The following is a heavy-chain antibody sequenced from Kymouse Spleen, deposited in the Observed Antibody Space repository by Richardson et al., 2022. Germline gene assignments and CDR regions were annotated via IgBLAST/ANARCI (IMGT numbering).Heavy chain of an antibody. CDR3: ARGRGVVVPAAIYLDY. CDR2: INHSGST. V-gene: IGHV4-34*01. CDR1: GGSFSGYY. D-gene: IGHD2-2*02. J-gene: IGHJ4*02. Sequence: QVQLQQWGAGLLKPSETLSLTCAVYGGSFSGYYWSWIRQPPGKGLEWIGEINHSGSTNYNPSLKSRVTISVDTSKNQFSLKLSSVTAADTAVYYCARGRGVVVPAAIYLDYWGQGTLVTVSS.